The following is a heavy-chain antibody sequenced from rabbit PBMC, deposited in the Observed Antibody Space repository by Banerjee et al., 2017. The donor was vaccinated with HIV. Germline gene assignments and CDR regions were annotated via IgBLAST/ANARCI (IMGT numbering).Heavy chain of an antibody. CDR2: IYNGDGST. D-gene: IGHD6-1*01. CDR1: GFSFSNSYY. CDR3: ARGYYTYGDAGYGYASIISAFNL. Sequence: QSLEESGGDLVKPGASLTLTCTASGFSFSNSYYMCWVRQAPGKGLEWIACIYNGDGSTYYASWAKGRFTISKTSSTTVTLQMTSLTAADTATYFCARGYYTYGDAGYGYASIISAFNLWGPGTLVTVS. J-gene: IGHJ4*01. V-gene: IGHV1S40*01.